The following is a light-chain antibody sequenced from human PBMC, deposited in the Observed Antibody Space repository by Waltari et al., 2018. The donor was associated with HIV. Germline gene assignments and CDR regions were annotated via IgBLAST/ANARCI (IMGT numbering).Light chain of an antibody. CDR3: TSYTSSSTLV. J-gene: IGLJ2*01. V-gene: IGLV2-14*01. CDR2: DVS. Sequence: QSALTPPASVSGSPGKSLTIPSTGTSSNVRGYDFVSCYQQHPGKAPKLMIYDVSNRPSGVSNRFSGSKAGNTASLTISGLQAEDEADYYCTSYTSSSTLVFGGGTKLTVL. CDR1: SSNVRGYDF.